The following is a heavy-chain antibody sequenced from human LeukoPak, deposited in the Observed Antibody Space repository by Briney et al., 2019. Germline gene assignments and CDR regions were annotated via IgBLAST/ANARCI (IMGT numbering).Heavy chain of an antibody. CDR1: GFTFISYA. D-gene: IGHD1-26*01. CDR3: VKGGKWDVTPFDY. V-gene: IGHV3-23*01. J-gene: IGHJ4*02. CDR2: IRGSGDNT. Sequence: PGGSLRLAWAASGFTFISYAMSWVRQAPGKGLEWVSCIRGSGDNTYYADSVKGRFTISRDNTKSTLCVQVNSLGTEDTAAYYCVKGGKWDVTPFDYWGQGTLVPVSS.